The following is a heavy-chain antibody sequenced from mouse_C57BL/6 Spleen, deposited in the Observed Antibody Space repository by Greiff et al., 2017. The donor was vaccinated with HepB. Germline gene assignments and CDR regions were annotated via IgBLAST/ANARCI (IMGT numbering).Heavy chain of an antibody. V-gene: IGHV5-9-1*02. J-gene: IGHJ3*01. CDR3: TRSPSYYSNYSWFAY. CDR1: GFTFSSYA. Sequence: EVKLMESGEGLVKPGGSLKLSCAASGFTFSSYAMSWVRQTPEKRLEWVAYISSGGDYIYYADTVKGRFTISRDNARNTLYLQMSSLKSEDTAMYYCTRSPSYYSNYSWFAYWGQGTLVTVSA. CDR2: ISSGGDYI. D-gene: IGHD2-5*01.